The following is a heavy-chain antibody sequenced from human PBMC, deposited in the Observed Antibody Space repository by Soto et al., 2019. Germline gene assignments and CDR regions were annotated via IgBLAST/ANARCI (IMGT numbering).Heavy chain of an antibody. V-gene: IGHV1-46*01. CDR1: GYTFTSYY. D-gene: IGHD1-1*01. Sequence: ASVKVSCKASGYTFTSYYMHWVRQAPGQGLEWMGIINPSGGSTSYAQKFQGRVTMTRDTSTSTVYMELSSLRSEDTAAYYCARARTKAPSDYWGQGTLVTVSS. CDR2: INPSGGST. CDR3: ARARTKAPSDY. J-gene: IGHJ4*02.